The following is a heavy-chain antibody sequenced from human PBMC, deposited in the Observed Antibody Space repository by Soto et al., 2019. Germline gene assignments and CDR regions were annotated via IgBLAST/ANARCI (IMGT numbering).Heavy chain of an antibody. Sequence: SETLSLTCAVSGGSISSGGYSWSWIRQPPGKGLEWIGFIYHSGSTYHNPSLKSRVTISVDRSKDQFSLKLSSVTAADTPVYYCARGGFITFGVVIVKPGGFDIWGQGTMVTVSS. D-gene: IGHD3-16*02. CDR3: ARGGFITFGVVIVKPGGFDI. CDR1: GGSISSGGYS. CDR2: IYHSGST. V-gene: IGHV4-30-2*01. J-gene: IGHJ3*02.